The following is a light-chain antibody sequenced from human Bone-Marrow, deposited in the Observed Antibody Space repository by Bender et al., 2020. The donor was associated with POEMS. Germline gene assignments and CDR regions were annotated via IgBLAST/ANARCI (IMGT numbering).Light chain of an antibody. CDR1: NLGDKN. Sequence: SYALTQPPSVSVSPGQTASITCSGDNLGDKNVCWFQKKSGQSPVLVMYKDYNRASGIPERFSGSNSGNTATLTISGTQTMDEADYYCQVWDSSSGHMVFGGGTRLTVL. J-gene: IGLJ2*01. V-gene: IGLV3-1*01. CDR3: QVWDSSSGHMV. CDR2: KDY.